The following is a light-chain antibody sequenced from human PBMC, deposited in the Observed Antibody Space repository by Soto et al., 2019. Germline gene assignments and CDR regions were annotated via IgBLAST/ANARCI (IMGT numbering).Light chain of an antibody. CDR2: DAS. CDR1: QSSSSW. Sequence: DIQMTQSPSTLSASVGDRVTITCRASQSSSSWLDWYQQKPGKAPKLLIYDASSLESGVPSRFSGSGSGTEFTLTISSLQPDDFATYYCQQYNSYPLTFGGGTKVEIK. V-gene: IGKV1-5*01. J-gene: IGKJ4*01. CDR3: QQYNSYPLT.